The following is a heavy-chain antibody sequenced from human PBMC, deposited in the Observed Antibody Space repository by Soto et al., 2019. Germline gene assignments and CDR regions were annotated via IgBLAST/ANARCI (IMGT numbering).Heavy chain of an antibody. CDR3: ARVRYYDILTGYYSYYYGMDV. D-gene: IGHD3-9*01. CDR1: GGSISSGGYY. V-gene: IGHV4-39*07. CDR2: INHSGST. Sequence: SETLSLTCTVSGGSISSGGYYWSWIRQPPGKGLEWIGEINHSGSTNYNPSLKSRVTISVDTSKNQFSLKLSSVTAADTAVYYCARVRYYDILTGYYSYYYGMDVWGQGTTVTVSS. J-gene: IGHJ6*02.